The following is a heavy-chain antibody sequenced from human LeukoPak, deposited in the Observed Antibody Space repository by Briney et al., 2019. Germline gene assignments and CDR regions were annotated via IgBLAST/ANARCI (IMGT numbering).Heavy chain of an antibody. J-gene: IGHJ4*02. Sequence: SETLSLTCAVYGGSFSGYYWSWVRQPPGKGLEWIGGINHSGSTNYNPSVKSRVTISVDTSKNQSPLKLSSVTAADTAVYSWARSRRFLEWSPYYFDYWGQGTLVTVSS. D-gene: IGHD3-3*01. CDR1: GGSFSGYY. CDR2: INHSGST. CDR3: ARSRRFLEWSPYYFDY. V-gene: IGHV4-34*01.